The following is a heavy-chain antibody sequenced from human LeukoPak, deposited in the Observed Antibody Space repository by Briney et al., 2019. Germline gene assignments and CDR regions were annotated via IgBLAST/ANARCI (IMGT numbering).Heavy chain of an antibody. J-gene: IGHJ4*02. CDR1: GFTFGSYS. CDR3: ARGKDCSGGSCYSGTRTNDY. V-gene: IGHV3-21*01. D-gene: IGHD2-15*01. CDR2: ISSSSSYI. Sequence: PGGSLRLSCAASGFTFGSYSMNWVRQAPGKGLEWVSSISSSSSYIYYADSVKGRFTISRDNAKNSLYLQMNSLRAEDTAVYYCARGKDCSGGSCYSGTRTNDYWGQGTLVTVSS.